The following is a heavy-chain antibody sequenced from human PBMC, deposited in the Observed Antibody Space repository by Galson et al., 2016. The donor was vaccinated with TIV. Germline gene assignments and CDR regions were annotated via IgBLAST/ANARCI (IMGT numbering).Heavy chain of an antibody. CDR3: ARGATSDCPFDN. J-gene: IGHJ4*02. CDR1: GYTFTTYA. D-gene: IGHD2-21*02. V-gene: IGHV1-3*01. Sequence: SVKVSCKASGYTFTTYAIHWVRQAPGHGLEWMGWINAGSGDTKYSQKFQGRVTISRDTSASTAYMELSSLTSEDTAMYYCARGATSDCPFDNWGQGTLVTVSS. CDR2: INAGSGDT.